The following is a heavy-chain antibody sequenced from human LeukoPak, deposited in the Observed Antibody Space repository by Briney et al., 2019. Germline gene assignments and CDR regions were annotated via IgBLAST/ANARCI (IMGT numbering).Heavy chain of an antibody. V-gene: IGHV1-18*04. Sequence: ASVKVSCKASGYTFTGYYMHWVRQAPGQGLEWMGWISAYNGNTNYAQKLQGRVTMTTDTSTSTAYMELRSLRSDDTAVYYCARGDIEYSSSSSDYWGQGTLVTVSS. CDR2: ISAYNGNT. CDR3: ARGDIEYSSSSSDY. J-gene: IGHJ4*02. CDR1: GYTFTGYY. D-gene: IGHD6-6*01.